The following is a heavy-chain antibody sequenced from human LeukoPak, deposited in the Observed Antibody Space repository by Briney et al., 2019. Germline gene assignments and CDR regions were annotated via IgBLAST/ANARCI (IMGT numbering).Heavy chain of an antibody. CDR2: ISAGNGDT. Sequence: GASVKVSCKASEYIFTNNSIHWVRQAPGQRLEWMGWISAGNGDTKYSQEFQGRLTITRDTSASVAYMEFSSLRSEDMAMYYCARGSGNSAYNTIDYWGQGTLVTVSS. V-gene: IGHV1-3*03. CDR3: ARGSGNSAYNTIDY. J-gene: IGHJ4*02. CDR1: EYIFTNNS. D-gene: IGHD3-3*01.